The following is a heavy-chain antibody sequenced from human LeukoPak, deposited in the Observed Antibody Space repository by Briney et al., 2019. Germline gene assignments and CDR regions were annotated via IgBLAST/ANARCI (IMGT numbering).Heavy chain of an antibody. CDR2: IYPGDSDT. Sequence: LGESLKISCKGSGYSFTSYWIGWVRQMPGKGLEWMGIIYPGDSDTRYSPSFQGQVTISADKSISTAYLQWSSLKASDTAMYYCARQNEQQWELTTYFDYWGQGTLVTVSS. V-gene: IGHV5-51*01. J-gene: IGHJ4*02. D-gene: IGHD1-26*01. CDR3: ARQNEQQWELTTYFDY. CDR1: GYSFTSYW.